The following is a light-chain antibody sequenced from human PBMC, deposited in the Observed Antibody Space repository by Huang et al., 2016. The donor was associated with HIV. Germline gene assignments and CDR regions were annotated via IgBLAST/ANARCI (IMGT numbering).Light chain of an antibody. CDR2: DAS. J-gene: IGKJ4*01. CDR3: QQRSNWPPLT. V-gene: IGKV3-11*01. CDR1: QSVSTN. Sequence: EIVLTQSPVTLSLSPGDRATLSCRASQSVSTNLAWYQQKPVQAPRLLIYDASSRASGIPARFSGRGSGTDFTLTISSLEPEDFAIYYCQQRSNWPPLTFGGGTKVEMK.